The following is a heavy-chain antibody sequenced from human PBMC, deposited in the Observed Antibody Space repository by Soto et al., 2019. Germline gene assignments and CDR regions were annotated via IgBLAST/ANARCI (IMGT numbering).Heavy chain of an antibody. CDR3: AFGNLSYYFDY. J-gene: IGHJ4*02. Sequence: QVQLVESGGGVVQPGRSLRLSCAASGFAFSSFGMHWVRQAPGKGLEWVAIIWYDGSDKYYADSVKGRFTISRDNSKNTLYLQMNSLRAEDTAVYHCAFGNLSYYFDYWGKGTPVTVSS. CDR2: IWYDGSDK. V-gene: IGHV3-33*01. CDR1: GFAFSSFG. D-gene: IGHD3-16*01.